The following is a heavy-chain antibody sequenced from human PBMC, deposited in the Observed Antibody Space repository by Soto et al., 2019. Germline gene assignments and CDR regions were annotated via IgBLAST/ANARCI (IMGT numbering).Heavy chain of an antibody. D-gene: IGHD2-15*01. CDR2: IIPIFGTA. J-gene: IGHJ4*02. Sequence: KISCKGSGYSFTSYWIGWVRQAPGQGLDWMGGIIPIFGTANYAQKFRGRVTMTADTSISTAYMDLSRLRSEDTAVYYCAIQRSGVVYWGQGTQVTVSS. V-gene: IGHV1-69*06. CDR3: AIQRSGVVY. CDR1: GYSFTSYW.